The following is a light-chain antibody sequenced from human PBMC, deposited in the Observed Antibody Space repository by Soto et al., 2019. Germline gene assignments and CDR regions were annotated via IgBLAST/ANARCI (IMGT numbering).Light chain of an antibody. Sequence: QSVLTQPASVSGSPGRSITISCTGTSSDVGGYKYVSWYQQHPGKAPKVMIYEVSNRPSGVSTRFSGSKSGNTASLTISGLQADDEGDYYCSSYRSIGSIVFGSGTKLTVL. J-gene: IGLJ1*01. V-gene: IGLV2-14*01. CDR2: EVS. CDR3: SSYRSIGSIV. CDR1: SSDVGGYKY.